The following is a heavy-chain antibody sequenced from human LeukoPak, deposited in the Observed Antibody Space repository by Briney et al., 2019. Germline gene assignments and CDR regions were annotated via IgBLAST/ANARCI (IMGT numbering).Heavy chain of an antibody. V-gene: IGHV5-51*01. CDR2: IYPGDAEA. J-gene: IGHJ4*02. CDR1: GSSFTTYS. CDR3: ASRLSGATHDY. Sequence: PGESLNISLQGSGSSFTTYSIAWARRLHGRGRGGMGIIYPGDAEARYSPSFQDQITISADRSISTAYQQWSSLKASDTAMYYCASRLSGATHDYWGQGTLVTVSS. D-gene: IGHD1-26*01.